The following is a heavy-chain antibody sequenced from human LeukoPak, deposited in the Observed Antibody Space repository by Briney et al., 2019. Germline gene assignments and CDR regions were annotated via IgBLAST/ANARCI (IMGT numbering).Heavy chain of an antibody. D-gene: IGHD6-13*01. Sequence: PGGSLRLSCAASGFTFSSYAMSWVRQAPGKGLEWVSAISGSGGSTYYADSVKGRFTISRDNSKNTLYLQMNSLRAEDTAVYYCAKSPYSSSWYGTPSDYWGQGTLVTVSS. CDR1: GFTFSSYA. V-gene: IGHV3-23*01. CDR3: AKSPYSSSWYGTPSDY. J-gene: IGHJ4*02. CDR2: ISGSGGST.